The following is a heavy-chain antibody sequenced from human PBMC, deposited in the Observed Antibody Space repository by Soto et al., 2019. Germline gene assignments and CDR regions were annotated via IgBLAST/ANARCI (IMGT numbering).Heavy chain of an antibody. CDR2: INAGNGNT. CDR1: GYTFTSYA. V-gene: IGHV1-3*01. J-gene: IGHJ3*02. D-gene: IGHD3-16*01. Sequence: ASVKVSCKASGYTFTSYAMHWVRQAPGQRLEWMGWINAGNGNTKYSQKFQGRVTITRDTSASTAYMELSSLRSEDTAVYYCSLVDGGWAFDIWGQGTMVTVSS. CDR3: SLVDGGWAFDI.